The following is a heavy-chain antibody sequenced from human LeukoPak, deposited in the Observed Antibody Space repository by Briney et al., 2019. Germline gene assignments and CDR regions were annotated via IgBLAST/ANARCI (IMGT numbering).Heavy chain of an antibody. J-gene: IGHJ4*02. D-gene: IGHD1-26*01. V-gene: IGHV3-23*01. Sequence: GGSLRLSCAASGITFSSYAMSWVRQAPGKGLEWVSSISGSGGSTYYTDSVKGRFTISRDNAKNSLYLQMNSLRAEDTAVYYCARDFSAPHRGQGTLVTVSS. CDR3: ARDFSAPH. CDR1: GITFSSYA. CDR2: ISGSGGST.